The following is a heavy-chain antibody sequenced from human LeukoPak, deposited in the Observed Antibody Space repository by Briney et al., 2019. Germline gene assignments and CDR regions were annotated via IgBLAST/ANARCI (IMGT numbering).Heavy chain of an antibody. CDR2: IDPSDSYT. Sequence: PGESLKISCKGSGYSFTSYWISWVRQMPGKGLEWMGRIDPSDSYTNYSPSFQCHVTISADKSISTAYLQWSSLKASDTAMYYCATLGVTHEEYYYYGMDVWGKGTTVTVSS. V-gene: IGHV5-10-1*01. J-gene: IGHJ6*04. D-gene: IGHD2-21*02. CDR3: ATLGVTHEEYYYYGMDV. CDR1: GYSFTSYW.